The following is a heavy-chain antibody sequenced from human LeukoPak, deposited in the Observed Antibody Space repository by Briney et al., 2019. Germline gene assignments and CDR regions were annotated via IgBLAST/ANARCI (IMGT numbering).Heavy chain of an antibody. Sequence: GASVKVXCKASGYIFTYYFIYWVRQAHGQGVEWRGRINHKSGGTKYAQKFQGRVTINRDRSISTVYIELSRLTSDDTAVYFCARWRVTYFDYWGQGTLVTVSS. D-gene: IGHD2-21*02. CDR2: INHKSGGT. CDR3: ARWRVTYFDY. J-gene: IGHJ4*02. CDR1: GYIFTYYF. V-gene: IGHV1-2*06.